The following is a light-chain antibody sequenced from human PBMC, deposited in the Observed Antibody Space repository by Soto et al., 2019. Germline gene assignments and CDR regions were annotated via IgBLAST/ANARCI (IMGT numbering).Light chain of an antibody. CDR1: QSVISNY. J-gene: IGKJ1*01. Sequence: EIVFTQSPGTLSLSPGERATLSCRASQSVISNYFAWYQQKPGQAPRLLIYGISTRATGVPDRFSGSGSGTDFTLTISRLEPEDFAVYYCEQYGSSPRTFGQGTKVEIK. V-gene: IGKV3-20*01. CDR2: GIS. CDR3: EQYGSSPRT.